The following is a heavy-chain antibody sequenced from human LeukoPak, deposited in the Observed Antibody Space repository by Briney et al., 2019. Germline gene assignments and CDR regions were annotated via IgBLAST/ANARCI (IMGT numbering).Heavy chain of an antibody. Sequence: SETLSLTCTVSGGSISSYYWSWIRQPPGKGLEWIGYIYYSGSTNYNPSLKSRGTISVDTSKNQFSLKLSSVTAADTAVYYCARGYCSSTSCLIGDYYFDYWGQGILVTVSS. D-gene: IGHD2-2*01. V-gene: IGHV4-59*01. CDR3: ARGYCSSTSCLIGDYYFDY. CDR2: IYYSGST. J-gene: IGHJ4*02. CDR1: GGSISSYY.